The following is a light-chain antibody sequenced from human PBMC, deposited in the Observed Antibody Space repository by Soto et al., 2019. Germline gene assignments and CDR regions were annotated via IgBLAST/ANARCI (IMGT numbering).Light chain of an antibody. V-gene: IGKV3-20*01. J-gene: IGKJ2*01. Sequence: EIVLTQSTATLSLSPREVATLSCRASQSVSSSYLAWYQQKPGQAPRLLIYGASSRATGIPDRFSGRGSGTDFTLTISRLEPEDFAVYYCQQYGGSPYTFGLGTKVDI. CDR1: QSVSSSY. CDR3: QQYGGSPYT. CDR2: GAS.